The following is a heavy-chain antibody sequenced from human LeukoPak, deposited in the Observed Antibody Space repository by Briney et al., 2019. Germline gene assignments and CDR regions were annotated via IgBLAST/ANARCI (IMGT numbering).Heavy chain of an antibody. J-gene: IGHJ4*02. Sequence: GGSLRLSCAASGFTFSSYSMNWVRQAPGKGLEWVSSISSSSSYIYYADSVKGRFTISRDNAKNSLYLQMNSLGAEDTAVYYCARDRIGMNSGSYYWGQGTLVTVSS. D-gene: IGHD1-26*01. V-gene: IGHV3-21*01. CDR2: ISSSSSYI. CDR1: GFTFSSYS. CDR3: ARDRIGMNSGSYY.